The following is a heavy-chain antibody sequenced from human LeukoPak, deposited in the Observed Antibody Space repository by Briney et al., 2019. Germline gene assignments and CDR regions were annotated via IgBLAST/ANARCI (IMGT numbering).Heavy chain of an antibody. D-gene: IGHD3-10*02. CDR1: GFTFSRYT. CDR2: ISSSSSTI. V-gene: IGHV3-48*04. CDR3: AELGITMIGGV. Sequence: GGSLRLSCAASGFTFSRYTMNWVRQAPGKGLEWVSYISSSSSTIYYADSVKGRFTISRDNAKNSLYLQMNSLRAEDTAVYYCAELGITMIGGVWGKGTTVTISS. J-gene: IGHJ6*04.